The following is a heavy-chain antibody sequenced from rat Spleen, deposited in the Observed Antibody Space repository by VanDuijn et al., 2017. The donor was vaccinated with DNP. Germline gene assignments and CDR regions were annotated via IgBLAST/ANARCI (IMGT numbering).Heavy chain of an antibody. V-gene: IGHV5-20*01. J-gene: IGHJ2*01. CDR2: ISSNGGTT. D-gene: IGHD1-4*01. CDR3: TTESAGLRVWDY. Sequence: EVQLVESGGGLVQPGGSLRLSCAASGFTFSDYGMAWVRQAPKKSLEWVATISSNGGTTYYRDSVKGRFTISRDNAKSTLYLQMDSLRSEDTATYYCTTESAGLRVWDYWGQGVMCTVSS. CDR1: GFTFSDYG.